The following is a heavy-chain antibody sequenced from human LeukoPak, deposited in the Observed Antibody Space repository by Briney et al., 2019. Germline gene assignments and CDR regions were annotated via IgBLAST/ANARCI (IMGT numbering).Heavy chain of an antibody. V-gene: IGHV3-30*03. D-gene: IGHD6-19*01. Sequence: QPGGSLRLSCAASGFTFSSYGMHWVRQAPGKGLEWVAVISYDGSNKYYADSVKGRFTISRDNSKNTLYLQMNSLRAEDTAVYYCATTGRSSGWGGFDYWGQGTLVTVSS. J-gene: IGHJ4*02. CDR3: ATTGRSSGWGGFDY. CDR2: ISYDGSNK. CDR1: GFTFSSYG.